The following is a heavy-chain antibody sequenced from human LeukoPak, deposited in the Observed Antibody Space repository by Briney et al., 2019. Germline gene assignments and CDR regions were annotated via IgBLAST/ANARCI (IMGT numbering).Heavy chain of an antibody. CDR2: INHSGST. D-gene: IGHD3-10*01. J-gene: IGHJ6*03. Sequence: SETLSLTCAVYGGSFSGYYWSWIRQPPGKGLEWIGEINHSGSTNYNPSPKSRATISVDTSKNQFSLKLSSVTAADTAVYYCARIGERGISYYYYMDVWGKGTTVTVSS. CDR1: GGSFSGYY. CDR3: ARIGERGISYYYYMDV. V-gene: IGHV4-34*01.